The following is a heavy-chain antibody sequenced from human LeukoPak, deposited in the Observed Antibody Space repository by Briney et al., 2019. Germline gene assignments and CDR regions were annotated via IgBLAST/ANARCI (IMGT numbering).Heavy chain of an antibody. D-gene: IGHD2-2*01. Sequence: PGGSLRLSCVASGFTFSSYWMNWARQAPGKGLEWVASINHNGNVNYYVDSVKGRFTISRDNAKNSLYLQMSNLRAEDTAVYYCARVRYCSSTSCQYFDYWGQGTLVTVSP. CDR3: ARVRYCSSTSCQYFDY. CDR2: INHNGNVN. V-gene: IGHV3-7*03. J-gene: IGHJ4*02. CDR1: GFTFSSYW.